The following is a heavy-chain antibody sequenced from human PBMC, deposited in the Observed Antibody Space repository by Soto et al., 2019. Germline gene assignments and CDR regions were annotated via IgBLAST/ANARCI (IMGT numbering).Heavy chain of an antibody. CDR1: GYTFFTYD. D-gene: IGHD5-12*01. V-gene: IGHV1-18*01. Sequence: QVHLVQSGVEVKTPGASVRVSCQASGYTFFTYDISWVRQAPGQGLEWMGWISTYSGDTKYAQKFQGRVTMTTDTSTTTAYLELRSLSSDDTAVYYCARHHGPTTSEKWFDPWGQGTLVTGSS. CDR2: ISTYSGDT. J-gene: IGHJ5*02. CDR3: ARHHGPTTSEKWFDP.